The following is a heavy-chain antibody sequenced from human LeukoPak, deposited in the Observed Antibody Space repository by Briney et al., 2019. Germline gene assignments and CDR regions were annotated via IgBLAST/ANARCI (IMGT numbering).Heavy chain of an antibody. Sequence: GGSLRLSCAASGFTFDDYTMHWVRQAPGKGLEWVSLISWDGGSTYYADSVKGRFTISRDNSKNSLYLQMNSLRTEDTALYYCAKGGYSSSWYQGYWGQGTLVTVSS. J-gene: IGHJ4*02. CDR1: GFTFDDYT. D-gene: IGHD6-13*01. CDR2: ISWDGGST. CDR3: AKGGYSSSWYQGY. V-gene: IGHV3-43*01.